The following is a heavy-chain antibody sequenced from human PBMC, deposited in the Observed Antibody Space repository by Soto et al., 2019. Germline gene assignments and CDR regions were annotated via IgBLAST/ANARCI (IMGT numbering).Heavy chain of an antibody. CDR1: GFTFSSYA. V-gene: IGHV3-23*01. Sequence: GGSLRLSCAASGFTFSSYAMSWVRQAPEKGLEWVSAISGSGGSTYYADSVKGRFTISRDNSKNTLYLQMNSLRAEDTAVYYCAKVHRITMIVVAPWALTPMDVWGQGTTVTVSS. J-gene: IGHJ6*02. CDR2: ISGSGGST. D-gene: IGHD3-22*01. CDR3: AKVHRITMIVVAPWALTPMDV.